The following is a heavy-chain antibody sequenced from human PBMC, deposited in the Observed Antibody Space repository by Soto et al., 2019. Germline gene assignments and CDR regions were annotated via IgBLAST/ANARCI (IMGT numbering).Heavy chain of an antibody. V-gene: IGHV1-3*04. CDR3: ASSIAEASFDY. CDR2: INTGNGNT. Sequence: ASVKVSCKAPGYIFTSYAMHWVLQAPGQRLEWMGWINTGNGNTKYSQKFQGRGTITSDTSASTAYMELSSLSSEDTAVYYCASSIAEASFDYWGQGTPVTVS. D-gene: IGHD6-13*01. J-gene: IGHJ4*02. CDR1: GYIFTSYA.